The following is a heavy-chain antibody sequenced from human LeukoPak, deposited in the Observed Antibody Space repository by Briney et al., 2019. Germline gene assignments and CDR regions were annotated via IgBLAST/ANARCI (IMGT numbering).Heavy chain of an antibody. J-gene: IGHJ6*03. CDR3: ARSEGWDSSGWSSRAYYYYMDV. V-gene: IGHV1-69*05. CDR1: GGTFSSYA. D-gene: IGHD6-19*01. CDR2: IIPIFGTA. Sequence: ASVKVSCKASGGTFSSYAISWVRQAPGQGLEWMGGIIPIFGTANYAQKFQGRVTITTDESTSTAYMELSSLRSEDTAVYYCARSEGWDSSGWSSRAYYYYMDVWGKGTTVTVSS.